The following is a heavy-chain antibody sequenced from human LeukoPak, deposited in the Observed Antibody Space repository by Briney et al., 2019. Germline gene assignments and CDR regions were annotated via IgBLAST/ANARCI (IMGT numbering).Heavy chain of an antibody. Sequence: GGSLRLSCAASGFTFSSYGMSWVRQAPGKGLEWVSAISGSGGSTYYADSVRGRFTISRDNSKNTLYLQMNRLRVEDAALYYCARAPVTSCRGAFCYPFDYWGQGILVTVSS. J-gene: IGHJ4*02. CDR1: GFTFSSYG. D-gene: IGHD2-21*01. CDR3: ARAPVTSCRGAFCYPFDY. V-gene: IGHV3-23*01. CDR2: ISGSGGST.